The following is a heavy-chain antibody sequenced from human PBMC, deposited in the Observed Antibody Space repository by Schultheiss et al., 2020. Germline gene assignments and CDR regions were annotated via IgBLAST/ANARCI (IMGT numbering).Heavy chain of an antibody. CDR3: ARGQDCSSTSCFLYYYYGMDV. CDR1: GYTFTSYG. D-gene: IGHD2-2*01. V-gene: IGHV1-18*01. CDR2: ISAYNGNT. J-gene: IGHJ6*02. Sequence: AAVKVSFKASGYTFTSYGISWVRQAPGQGLEWMGWISAYNGNTNYAQKLQGRVTMTTDTSTSTAYMELRSLRSDDTAVYYCARGQDCSSTSCFLYYYYGMDVWGQGTTVTVSS.